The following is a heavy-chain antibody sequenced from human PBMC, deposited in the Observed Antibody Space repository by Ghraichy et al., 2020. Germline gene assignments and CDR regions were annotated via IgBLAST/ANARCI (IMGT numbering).Heavy chain of an antibody. D-gene: IGHD1-26*01. V-gene: IGHV3-7*01. CDR2: IKQDGSEK. CDR1: GFTLSSYW. CDR3: AREGIVGATEGIFDY. J-gene: IGHJ4*02. Sequence: GESLNISCAASGFTLSSYWMSCVRQAPGKGLEWVANIKQDGSEKYYVDSVKGRFTISRDNAKNSLYLQMNSLRAEDTAVYYCAREGIVGATEGIFDYWVQGTMVTVSS.